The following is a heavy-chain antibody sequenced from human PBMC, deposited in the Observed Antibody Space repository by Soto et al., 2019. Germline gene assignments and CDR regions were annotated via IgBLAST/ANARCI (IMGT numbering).Heavy chain of an antibody. V-gene: IGHV1-3*01. Sequence: ASVKVSCKASGYTFTSYAMHWVRQAPGQRLEWMGWINAGNGNTKYSQKFQGRVTITRDTSASTAYMELSSLRSEDTAVYYCARVRNTIFGVVIIPPDGCVWGQGTLVTVS. CDR3: ARVRNTIFGVVIIPPDGCV. CDR2: INAGNGNT. J-gene: IGHJ4*02. CDR1: GYTFTSYA. D-gene: IGHD3-3*01.